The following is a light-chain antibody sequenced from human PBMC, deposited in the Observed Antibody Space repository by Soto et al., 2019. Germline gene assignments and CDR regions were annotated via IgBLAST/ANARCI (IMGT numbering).Light chain of an antibody. Sequence: DIQMTQSPSTLSASGVDRVTITCLASQSISSWLAWYQQKPGKAPKLLIYKASSFESGVPSRFSGSGSGTEFTLTISSLQPDDFATDYCQQYNSYPVTFGQGTKLEIK. V-gene: IGKV1-5*03. CDR3: QQYNSYPVT. CDR2: KAS. CDR1: QSISSW. J-gene: IGKJ2*01.